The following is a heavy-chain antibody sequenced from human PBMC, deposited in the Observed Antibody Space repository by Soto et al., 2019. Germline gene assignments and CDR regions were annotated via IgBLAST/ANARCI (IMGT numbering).Heavy chain of an antibody. Sequence: QVQLVESGGGVVQPGRSLRLSCAASGFTFSSYAMHWVRQAPGKGLEWVAVISYDGSNKYYADSVKGRFTISRDNSKNTLYLQRNSLRAEGTAVYYCASCNDPYYYYYGMDVWGQGTTVTVSS. J-gene: IGHJ6*02. CDR2: ISYDGSNK. CDR1: GFTFSSYA. V-gene: IGHV3-30-3*01. CDR3: ASCNDPYYYYYGMDV. D-gene: IGHD1-1*01.